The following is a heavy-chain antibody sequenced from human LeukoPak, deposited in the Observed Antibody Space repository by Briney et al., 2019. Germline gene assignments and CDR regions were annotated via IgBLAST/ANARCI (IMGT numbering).Heavy chain of an antibody. J-gene: IGHJ4*02. CDR1: GFTFSSCS. CDR3: AREREGHFDY. V-gene: IGHV3-21*01. CDR2: ISSSSSYI. Sequence: GGSLRLSCAASGFTFSSCSMNWVRQAPGKGLEWVSSISSSSSYIYYAGSVKGRFTISRDNAKNSLYLQMNSLRAEDTAVYYCAREREGHFDYWGQGTLVTVSS. D-gene: IGHD1-26*01.